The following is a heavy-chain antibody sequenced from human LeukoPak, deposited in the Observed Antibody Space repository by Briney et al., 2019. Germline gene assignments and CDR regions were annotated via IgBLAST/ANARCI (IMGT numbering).Heavy chain of an antibody. Sequence: PGGSLRLSCAASGLTFSNYAMSWVRQAPGKGLDWVPTISGSGGVTYYPDSVRGRFTISRDNSRNTLHLQMDSLRDEDTAIYYCALWPEGATPKFHNWGQGTLVTVSS. CDR3: ALWPEGATPKFHN. V-gene: IGHV3-23*01. D-gene: IGHD1-26*01. CDR2: ISGSGGVT. J-gene: IGHJ4*02. CDR1: GLTFSNYA.